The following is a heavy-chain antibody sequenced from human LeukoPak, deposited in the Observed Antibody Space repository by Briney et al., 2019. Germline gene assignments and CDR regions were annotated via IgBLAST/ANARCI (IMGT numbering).Heavy chain of an antibody. CDR1: GGSVSSGGYY. CDR3: ARVKDLTFDI. J-gene: IGHJ3*02. Sequence: SETLSLTCTVSGGSVSSGGYYWSWIQQPPGKGLEWIGYIYYRGSTNYNPSLESRVTISVETSKNQFSLKLSSVTAADTAFYYCARVKDLTFDIWGQGTMVTVSS. V-gene: IGHV4-61*08. CDR2: IYYRGST.